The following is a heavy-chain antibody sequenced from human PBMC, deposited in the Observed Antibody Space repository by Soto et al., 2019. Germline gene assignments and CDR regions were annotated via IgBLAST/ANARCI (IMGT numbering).Heavy chain of an antibody. V-gene: IGHV1-18*01. J-gene: IGHJ4*02. Sequence: QVHLVQSGAEVEKPGASVKVSCKASGYTFTDYGISWVRQAPGQGLQWMGWITAFNGNTKYAQRFQGRVTMTTDTSTSTASMALRSLESDDTAVYYCARISQSDFWSGYYYFFDYWGQGTLVTVSS. D-gene: IGHD3-3*01. CDR2: ITAFNGNT. CDR1: GYTFTDYG. CDR3: ARISQSDFWSGYYYFFDY.